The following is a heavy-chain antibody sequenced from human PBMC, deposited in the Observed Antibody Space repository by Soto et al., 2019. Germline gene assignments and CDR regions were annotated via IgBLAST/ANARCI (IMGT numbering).Heavy chain of an antibody. D-gene: IGHD3-16*02. J-gene: IGHJ4*02. CDR1: GGTFSSYT. Sequence: FKASGGTFSSYTISWARQAPGQRLEWMGRIIPILGIANYAQKFQGRVTMTRDTSISTAYMELSRLRSDDTAVYYCARSSSVRYDYVWGSYRPSYYFDYWGQGTLVTVSS. V-gene: IGHV1-69*02. CDR3: ARSSSVRYDYVWGSYRPSYYFDY. CDR2: IIPILGIA.